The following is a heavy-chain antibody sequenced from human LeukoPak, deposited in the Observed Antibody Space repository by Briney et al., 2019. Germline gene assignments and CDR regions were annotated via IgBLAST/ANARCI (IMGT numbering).Heavy chain of an antibody. D-gene: IGHD1-26*01. CDR3: ARVEGSYGAFDI. CDR2: IIPILGIA. V-gene: IGHV1-69*04. CDR1: GGTFSSYA. J-gene: IGHJ3*02. Sequence: ASVKVSCKASGGTFSSYAISWVRQAPGQGLEWMGRIIPILGIANYAQKFQGRVTITADKSTSTAYMELSSLRSEDTAVYYCARVEGSYGAFDIWGQGTIVTVSS.